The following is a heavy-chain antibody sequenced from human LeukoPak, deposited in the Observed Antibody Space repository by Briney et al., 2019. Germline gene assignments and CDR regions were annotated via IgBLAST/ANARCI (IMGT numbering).Heavy chain of an antibody. CDR2: IIPIFGTA. D-gene: IGHD3-22*01. V-gene: IGHV1-69*01. Sequence: GSSVKVSCKASGGTFSSYAISWVRQAPGQGLEWMGGIIPIFGTANYAQKFQGRVTITADESTSTAYMELSSLRSEDTAVSYCAREIVVVINPDYYYYGMDVWGQGTTVTVSS. CDR3: AREIVVVINPDYYYYGMDV. CDR1: GGTFSSYA. J-gene: IGHJ6*02.